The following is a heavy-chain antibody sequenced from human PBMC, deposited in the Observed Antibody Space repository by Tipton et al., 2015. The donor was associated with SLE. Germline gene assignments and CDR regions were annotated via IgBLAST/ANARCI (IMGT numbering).Heavy chain of an antibody. CDR3: ARGGRGDGGNPFDP. CDR1: GGSVSSSGYY. CDR2: VYYTGST. Sequence: LRLSCTVSGGSVSSSGYYWAWIRQSPGKGLEWIANVYYTGSTYYNPSLKSRVTISVDTSKNQLSLKLSSVTAADTAVYYCARGGRGDGGNPFDPWGQGTLVTVSS. V-gene: IGHV4-39*07. J-gene: IGHJ5*02. D-gene: IGHD4-23*01.